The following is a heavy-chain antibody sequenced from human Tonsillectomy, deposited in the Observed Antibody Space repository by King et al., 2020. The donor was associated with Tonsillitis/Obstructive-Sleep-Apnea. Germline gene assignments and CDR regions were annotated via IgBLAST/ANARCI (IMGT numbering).Heavy chain of an antibody. V-gene: IGHV4-59*01. CDR1: GASMRSYY. CDR2: INYSGST. D-gene: IGHD6-19*01. J-gene: IGHJ4*02. CDR3: ARASWGRIAVAGPQED. Sequence: VQLQESGPGLVKPSETLSLTCTVSGASMRSYYWTWIRQPPGKGLEWIGYINYSGSTNYNPSLKSRVTISVDTSKNQFSMNLSSVTAADTAVYYCARASWGRIAVAGPQEDWGQGTLVTVSS.